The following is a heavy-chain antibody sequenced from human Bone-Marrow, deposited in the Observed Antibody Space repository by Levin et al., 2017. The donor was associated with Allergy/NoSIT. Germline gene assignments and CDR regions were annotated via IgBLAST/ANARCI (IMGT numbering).Heavy chain of an antibody. CDR3: ARGGTDYYGSPTYYWYFDL. V-gene: IGHV4-61*01. CDR1: GASVSSGSYY. D-gene: IGHD3-10*01. J-gene: IGHJ2*01. CDR2: IFYSGIT. Sequence: SETLSLTCTVSGASVSSGSYYWTWIRQPPGKGLEWIGYIFYSGITNYNPSLESRVSISVDTSKSQFSLNLTSVTAADTAVYYCARGGTDYYGSPTYYWYFDLWGRGTLVTVSS.